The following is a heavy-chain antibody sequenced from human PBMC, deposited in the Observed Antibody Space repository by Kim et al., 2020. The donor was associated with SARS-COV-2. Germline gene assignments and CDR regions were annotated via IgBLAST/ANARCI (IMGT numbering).Heavy chain of an antibody. CDR1: GLTFSRHW. J-gene: IGHJ4*02. V-gene: IGHV3-74*01. CDR2: INNDGSNT. CDR3: VRDRDNDITTYHPMFDY. Sequence: GGSLRLSCAASGLTFSRHWMHWVRQVPGKGMMWVSRINNDGSNTRYVDSVKGRFTISRDNAMNTLYLQMNSLRAEDTAVYYCVRDRDNDITTYHPMFDYWGLGALVTVSS. D-gene: IGHD3-22*01.